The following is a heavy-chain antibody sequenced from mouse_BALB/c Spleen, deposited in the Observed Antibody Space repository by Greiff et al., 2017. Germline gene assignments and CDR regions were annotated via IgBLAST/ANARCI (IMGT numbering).Heavy chain of an antibody. J-gene: IGHJ2*01. CDR2: ISDGGSYT. CDR1: GFTFSDYY. CDR3: ARGMGLRRGDYFDY. Sequence: EVQRVESGGGLVKPGGSLKLSCAASGFTFSDYYMYWVRQTPEKRLEWVATISDGGSYTYYPDSVKGRFTISRDNAKNNLYLQMSSLKSEDTAMYYCARGMGLRRGDYFDYWGQGTTLTVSS. V-gene: IGHV5-4*02. D-gene: IGHD2-4*01.